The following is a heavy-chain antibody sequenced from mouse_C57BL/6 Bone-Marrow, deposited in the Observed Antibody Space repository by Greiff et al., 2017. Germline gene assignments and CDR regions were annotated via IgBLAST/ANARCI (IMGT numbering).Heavy chain of an antibody. J-gene: IGHJ2*01. CDR1: GYTFTSYW. CDR2: INPSNGGT. Sequence: QVQLQQPGTELVKPGASVKLSCKASGYTFTSYWMHWVKQRPGQGLEWIGNINPSNGGTNYNAKFKSKATLTVDKSSSTAYMQRSSLTSEDSAVYYCARYYYSNGYFDYWGQGTTLTVSS. V-gene: IGHV1-53*01. D-gene: IGHD2-5*01. CDR3: ARYYYSNGYFDY.